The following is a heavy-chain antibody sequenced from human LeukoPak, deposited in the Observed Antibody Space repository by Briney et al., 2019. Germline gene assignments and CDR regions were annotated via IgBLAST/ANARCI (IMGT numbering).Heavy chain of an antibody. J-gene: IGHJ4*02. V-gene: IGHV3-7*01. CDR1: GSTFSSYW. Sequence: GGSLRLSCAASGSTFSSYWMSWVRQAPGKGLEWVANIKQDGSEKYYVDSVKGRFTISRDNAKNLLYLQMNSLRAEDTAVYYCARDNQYSSGWYPFFDYWGQGTLVTVSS. CDR2: IKQDGSEK. D-gene: IGHD6-19*01. CDR3: ARDNQYSSGWYPFFDY.